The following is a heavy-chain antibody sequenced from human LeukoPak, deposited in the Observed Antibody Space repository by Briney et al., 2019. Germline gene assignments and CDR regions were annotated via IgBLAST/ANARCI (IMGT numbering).Heavy chain of an antibody. CDR2: INSDGSWT. J-gene: IGHJ4*02. Sequence: GGSLRLSCAASGFTLSNFAMSWVRQVPGKGLVWVSHINSDGSWTSYSDSVKGRFTISRDNSKNTLYLQMNSLRAEDTAVYYCATRPPNYYDSSGYYANWGQGTLVTVSS. V-gene: IGHV3-23*01. D-gene: IGHD3-22*01. CDR3: ATRPPNYYDSSGYYAN. CDR1: GFTLSNFA.